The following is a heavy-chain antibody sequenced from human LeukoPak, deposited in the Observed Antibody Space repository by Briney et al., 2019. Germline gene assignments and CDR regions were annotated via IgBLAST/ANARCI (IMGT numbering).Heavy chain of an antibody. D-gene: IGHD2-15*01. CDR1: GGSISSSSYY. J-gene: IGHJ4*02. Sequence: PSETLSLTCTVSGGSISSSSYYWGWIRQPPGKGLEWIGSIYYSGSTYYNPSLKSRVTISVDTSKNQFSLKLSSVTAADTAVYYCARQGNIVVVVAAYYFDYWGQGTLVTVSS. V-gene: IGHV4-39*01. CDR3: ARQGNIVVVVAAYYFDY. CDR2: IYYSGST.